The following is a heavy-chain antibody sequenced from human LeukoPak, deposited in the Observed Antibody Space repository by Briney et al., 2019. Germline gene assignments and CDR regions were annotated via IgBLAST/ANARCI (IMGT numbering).Heavy chain of an antibody. CDR3: AKSPRGYCSGGSCYSFDY. V-gene: IGHV3-23*01. CDR2: ISGSGGST. D-gene: IGHD2-15*01. J-gene: IGHJ4*02. CDR1: GFTFSSYA. Sequence: GGSLRLSCAASGFTFSSYAVSWVRQAPGKGLEWVSAISGSGGSTYYADSVKGRFTISRDNSKNTLYLQMNSLRAEDTAVYYCAKSPRGYCSGGSCYSFDYWGQGTLVTVSS.